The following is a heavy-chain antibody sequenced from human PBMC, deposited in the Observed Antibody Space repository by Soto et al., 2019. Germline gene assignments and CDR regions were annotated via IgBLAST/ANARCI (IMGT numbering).Heavy chain of an antibody. J-gene: IGHJ5*02. CDR1: GFTFSSYA. D-gene: IGHD3-10*01. CDR2: ISGRGDST. V-gene: IGHV3-23*01. CDR3: AKLTNYYGSPSYSGWLDP. Sequence: PGGSLRLSCAASGFTFSSYAMSWVRQAPKKGLEWVSGISGRGDSTYYADSVKGRFTISRDKSKNTLYLQMNSLRAEDTALYYCAKLTNYYGSPSYSGWLDPWGQGTLVTVPQ.